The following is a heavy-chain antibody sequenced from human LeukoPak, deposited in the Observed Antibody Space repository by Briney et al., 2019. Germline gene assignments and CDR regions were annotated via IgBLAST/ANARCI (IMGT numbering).Heavy chain of an antibody. D-gene: IGHD1-26*01. Sequence: SETLSLTCTVPGGSISSGDYYWSWIRQPPGKGLEWIGYIYYSGSTYYNPSLKSRVTISVDTSKNQFSLKLSSVTAADTAVYYCAREESGSYFFDYWGQGTLVTVSS. CDR3: AREESGSYFFDY. CDR2: IYYSGST. V-gene: IGHV4-30-4*01. J-gene: IGHJ4*02. CDR1: GGSISSGDYY.